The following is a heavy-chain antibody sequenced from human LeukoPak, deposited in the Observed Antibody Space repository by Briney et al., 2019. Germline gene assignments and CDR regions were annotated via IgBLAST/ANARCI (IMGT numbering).Heavy chain of an antibody. CDR2: IKPDGSDK. D-gene: IGHD5-24*01. Sequence: PGGTLSLTCAGYGGTFSTYCLNWVRPAPGEGVEWVANIKPDGSDKYYVDSGRGRFTVSRDNAKNSAFLQMNSLRAEDTAIYYCATISAQTFDIWGQGTLVSVSS. CDR1: GGTFSTYC. V-gene: IGHV3-7*01. CDR3: ATISAQTFDI. J-gene: IGHJ3*02.